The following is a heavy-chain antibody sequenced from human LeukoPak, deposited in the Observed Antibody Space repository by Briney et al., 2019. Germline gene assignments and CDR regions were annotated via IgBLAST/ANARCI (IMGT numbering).Heavy chain of an antibody. J-gene: IGHJ4*02. Sequence: GGSLRLSCAASGFTFSSYSMNWVRQAPGKGLEWVSSISSSSSYIYYADSVKGRFTISRDNAKNSLYLQMNSLRAEDTALYYCAKTANYYGSGSGYFDYWGQGTLVTVSS. CDR1: GFTFSSYS. CDR3: AKTANYYGSGSGYFDY. D-gene: IGHD3-10*01. V-gene: IGHV3-21*04. CDR2: ISSSSSYI.